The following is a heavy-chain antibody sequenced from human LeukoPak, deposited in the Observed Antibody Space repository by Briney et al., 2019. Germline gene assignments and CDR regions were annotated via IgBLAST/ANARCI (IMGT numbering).Heavy chain of an antibody. J-gene: IGHJ5*02. CDR3: ARHGVGPRFDP. Sequence: SETLSLTCSVSGGSISIYYWSWIRQPPGKRLEWIGYIYYSGSTNYNPSLKSRVTISVDTSKNQFSLNLSSVSAADTAVYYCARHGVGPRFDPWGQGTLVTVSS. V-gene: IGHV4-59*08. CDR1: GGSISIYY. CDR2: IYYSGST.